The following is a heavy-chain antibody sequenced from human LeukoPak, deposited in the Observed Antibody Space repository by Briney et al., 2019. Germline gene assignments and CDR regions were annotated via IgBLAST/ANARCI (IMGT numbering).Heavy chain of an antibody. Sequence: ASVEVSCKASGYTFTSYYMHWVRQAPGQGLEWMGIINPSGGSTSYAQKFQGRVTMTRDTSTSTVYMELSSLRSEDTAVYYCAREEGYYYDSSGYEFWGQGTMVTVSS. CDR1: GYTFTSYY. CDR3: AREEGYYYDSSGYEF. CDR2: INPSGGST. D-gene: IGHD3-22*01. J-gene: IGHJ3*01. V-gene: IGHV1-46*01.